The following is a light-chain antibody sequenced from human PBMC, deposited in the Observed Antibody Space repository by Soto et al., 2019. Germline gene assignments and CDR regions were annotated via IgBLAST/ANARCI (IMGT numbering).Light chain of an antibody. CDR2: GAS. CDR3: QKYGSSSLT. CDR1: QSVSSSY. Sequence: EIVLTQSPGTLSLSPGERATLSCRASQSVSSSYLAWYQQKPGQAPRLLIYGASSRATGIPDRFSGSGSGTDFTLTISRLEPEAFAVYYCQKYGSSSLTFGQGTKVEIK. V-gene: IGKV3-20*01. J-gene: IGKJ1*01.